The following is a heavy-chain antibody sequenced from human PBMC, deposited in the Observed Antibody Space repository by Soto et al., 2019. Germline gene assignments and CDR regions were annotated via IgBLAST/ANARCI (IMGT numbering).Heavy chain of an antibody. V-gene: IGHV1-69*13. D-gene: IGHD5-18*01. Sequence: SVKVSCKASGGSFTYTLSWVRQAPGQGLEWMGGIIPIFGTTNYAQKFQGRVTITADESTKTAYMELSTLRSEDTAVYYCARLHSYGTYGMDVWGQGTTVTAP. CDR2: IIPIFGTT. CDR1: GGSFTYT. J-gene: IGHJ6*02. CDR3: ARLHSYGTYGMDV.